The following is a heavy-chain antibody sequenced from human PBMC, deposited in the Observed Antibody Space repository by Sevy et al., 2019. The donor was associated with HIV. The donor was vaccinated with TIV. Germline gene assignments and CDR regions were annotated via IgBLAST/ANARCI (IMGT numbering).Heavy chain of an antibody. CDR3: AKYYYGSGSYYNEQPGQAGLFAFDI. CDR1: GFTFSSYA. Sequence: GGSLRLSCAASGFTFSSYAMSWVRQAPGKGLEWVSAISGSGGSTYYADSVKGRFTISRDNSKNTLSLQMNSLRAEDTAVYYCAKYYYGSGSYYNEQPGQAGLFAFDIWGQGTMVTVSS. CDR2: ISGSGGST. V-gene: IGHV3-23*01. J-gene: IGHJ3*02. D-gene: IGHD3-10*01.